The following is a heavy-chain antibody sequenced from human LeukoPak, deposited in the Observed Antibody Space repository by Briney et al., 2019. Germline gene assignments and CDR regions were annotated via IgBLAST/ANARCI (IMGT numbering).Heavy chain of an antibody. CDR1: GYSISSGYY. Sequence: SETLSLTCTVSGYSISSGYYWGWIRQPPGKGLEWIGYIYYSGSTNYNPSLKSRVTISVDTSKNQFSLKLSSVTAADTAVYYCAKLRRSLGPLDYWGQGTLVTVSS. CDR3: AKLRRSLGPLDY. D-gene: IGHD3-16*01. V-gene: IGHV4-61*01. CDR2: IYYSGST. J-gene: IGHJ4*02.